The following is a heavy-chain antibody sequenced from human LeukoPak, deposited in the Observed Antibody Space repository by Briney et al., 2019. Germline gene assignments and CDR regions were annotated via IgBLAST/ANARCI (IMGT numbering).Heavy chain of an antibody. CDR2: IYYSGST. CDR3: ARHSVVVPAAMYNWFDP. D-gene: IGHD2-2*01. Sequence: SSETLSLACTVSGGSISSSSYYWGWIRQPPGKGLEWIGSIYYSGSTYYNPSLKSRVTMSVDTSKNQFSLKLSSVTAADTAVYYCARHSVVVPAAMYNWFDPWGQGTLVTVSS. V-gene: IGHV4-39*01. CDR1: GGSISSSSYY. J-gene: IGHJ5*02.